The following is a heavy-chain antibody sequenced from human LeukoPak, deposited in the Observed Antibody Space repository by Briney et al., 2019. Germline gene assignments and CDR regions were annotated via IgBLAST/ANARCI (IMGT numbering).Heavy chain of an antibody. D-gene: IGHD3-22*01. CDR3: ARVMFAMYYYDSSGYYFDY. CDR2: FYYSGST. Sequence: SETLSLTCTVSGGSISSYYWSWIRQPTGKGLQWIGYFYYSGSTNYNPSLKSRVTISVDTSKNQFSLKLSSVTAADTAVYYCARVMFAMYYYDSSGYYFDYWGQGTLVTVSS. V-gene: IGHV4-59*01. CDR1: GGSISSYY. J-gene: IGHJ4*02.